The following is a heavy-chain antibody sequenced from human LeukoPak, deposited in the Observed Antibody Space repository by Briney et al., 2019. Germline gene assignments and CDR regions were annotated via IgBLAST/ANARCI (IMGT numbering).Heavy chain of an antibody. V-gene: IGHV4-61*02. CDR3: ARDVGARLPGY. CDR1: GGSIRSGSYY. J-gene: IGHJ4*02. CDR2: IYTSGST. Sequence: SETLSLTCTVSGGSIRSGSYYWSWIRQPAGRGLEWIGRIYTSGSTNYNPSLKSRVTISVDTSKNQFSLKLSFVTAADTAVYYCARDVGARLPGYWGQGILVTVSS. D-gene: IGHD6-6*01.